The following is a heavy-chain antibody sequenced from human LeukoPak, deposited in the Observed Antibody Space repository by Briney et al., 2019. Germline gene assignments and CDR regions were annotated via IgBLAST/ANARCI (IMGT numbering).Heavy chain of an antibody. CDR1: GYSLTHYA. CDR3: ARLYGAFDY. D-gene: IGHD1-26*01. V-gene: IGHV7-4-1*02. Sequence: ASVKVSCKASGYSLTHYAMNWVRQAPGQGLGWMGWINTNTGNSTYAQGFTGRFVFSLDTSVSTAYLQISSLEAEDTAIYYCARLYGAFDYWGQGTLVTVSS. J-gene: IGHJ4*02. CDR2: INTNTGNS.